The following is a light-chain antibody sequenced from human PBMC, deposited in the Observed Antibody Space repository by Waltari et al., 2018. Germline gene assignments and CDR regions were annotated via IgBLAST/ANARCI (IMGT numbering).Light chain of an antibody. V-gene: IGLV2-14*03. Sequence: QSALTQPASVSGSPGQAITISCTGTSSDVGGYGYVSWYQQHPGKAPKLIIYDVSNRPSGVSSCFSASKFGNTAALTISGLQADDEADYYCNSYTSSSSLFGGGTRLTVL. CDR1: SSDVGGYGY. CDR2: DVS. J-gene: IGLJ2*01. CDR3: NSYTSSSSL.